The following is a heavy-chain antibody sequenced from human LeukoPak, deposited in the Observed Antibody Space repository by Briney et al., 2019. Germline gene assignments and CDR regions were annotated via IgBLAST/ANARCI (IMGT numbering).Heavy chain of an antibody. CDR3: ARDRFDWLPSLIDY. CDR2: INWNGGST. Sequence: GGSLRLSCAASGFTFDDYGMSWVRQAPGKGLEWVSGINWNGGSTGYADSVKGRFTISRDNAKNSLYLQMSSLRAEDTAVYYCARDRFDWLPSLIDYWGQGTLVTVSS. CDR1: GFTFDDYG. V-gene: IGHV3-20*04. D-gene: IGHD3-9*01. J-gene: IGHJ4*02.